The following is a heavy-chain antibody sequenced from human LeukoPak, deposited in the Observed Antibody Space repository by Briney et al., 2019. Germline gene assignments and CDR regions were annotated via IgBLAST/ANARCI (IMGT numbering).Heavy chain of an antibody. CDR1: GFTFSSYG. V-gene: IGHV3-30*02. CDR3: AKEFEYSSSGTFDY. J-gene: IGHJ4*02. D-gene: IGHD6-6*01. CDR2: IRYDGSNK. Sequence: GGSLRLSCAASGFTFSSYGMHWVRQAPGKGLEWVAFIRYDGSNKYYADSVKGRFTISRDNSKNTLYLQMNSLRAEDTAVYYCAKEFEYSSSGTFDYWGQGTLVTVSS.